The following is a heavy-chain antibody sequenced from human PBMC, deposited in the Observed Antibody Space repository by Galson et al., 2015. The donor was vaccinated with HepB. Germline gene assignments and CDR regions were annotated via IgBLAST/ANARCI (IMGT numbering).Heavy chain of an antibody. V-gene: IGHV1-46*03. D-gene: IGHD1-26*01. Sequence: SVKVSCKASGYTFTSYYMHWVRQAPGQGLEWMGIINPSGGSTSYAQKFQGRVTMTRDTSTSTVYMELSSLRSEDTAVYYCARECLFSGSYYRGAFDIWGQGTMVTVSS. CDR2: INPSGGST. J-gene: IGHJ3*02. CDR1: GYTFTSYY. CDR3: ARECLFSGSYYRGAFDI.